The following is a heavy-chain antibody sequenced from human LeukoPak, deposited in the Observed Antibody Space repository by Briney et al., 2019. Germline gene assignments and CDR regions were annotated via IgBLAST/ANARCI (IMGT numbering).Heavy chain of an antibody. J-gene: IGHJ5*02. CDR1: GGTFSSYA. V-gene: IGHV1-69*05. Sequence: ASVKVSCKASGGTFSSYAISWVRQAPGQGLEWMGRIIPIFGTANYAQKFQGRVTITTDESTSTAYMELSGLRSEDTAVYYCASYIGACSGGSCYHWFDPWGQGTLVTVSS. CDR3: ASYIGACSGGSCYHWFDP. D-gene: IGHD2-15*01. CDR2: IIPIFGTA.